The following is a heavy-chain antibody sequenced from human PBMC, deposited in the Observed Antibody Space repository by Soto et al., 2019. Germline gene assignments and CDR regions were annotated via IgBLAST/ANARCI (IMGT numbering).Heavy chain of an antibody. D-gene: IGHD3-10*01. Sequence: QVQLVESGGGVVQPGRSLRLSCAASGFTFSKYAMHWVRQAPGKGLEWVAVISYDGDNKYNADSVKGRFTISRDKSKNTVSLQMNSLRVEDTALYYCARCLRDLVTGMDVWGQGATVTVSS. V-gene: IGHV3-30-3*01. CDR3: ARCLRDLVTGMDV. J-gene: IGHJ6*02. CDR1: GFTFSKYA. CDR2: ISYDGDNK.